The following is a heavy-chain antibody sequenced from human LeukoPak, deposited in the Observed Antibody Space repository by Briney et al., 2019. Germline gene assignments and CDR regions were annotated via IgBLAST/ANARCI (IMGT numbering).Heavy chain of an antibody. J-gene: IGHJ5*02. CDR2: ISAYNGNT. CDR1: GGTFSSYA. CDR3: ARVAAAVSVDWFDP. D-gene: IGHD6-13*01. Sequence: ASVKVSCKASGGTFSSYAISWVRQAPGQGLEWMGWISAYNGNTNYAQKLQGRVIMTTDTSTSTAYMELRSLRSDDTAVYYCARVAAAVSVDWFDPWGQGTLVTVSS. V-gene: IGHV1-18*01.